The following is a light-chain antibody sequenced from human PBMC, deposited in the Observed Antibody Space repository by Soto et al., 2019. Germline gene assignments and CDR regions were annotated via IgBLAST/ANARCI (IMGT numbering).Light chain of an antibody. CDR1: SSDVGFYNY. V-gene: IGLV2-14*03. J-gene: IGLJ2*01. CDR3: SSYTSSTTLVV. CDR2: DVS. Sequence: QSVLTQPASVSGSPGQSITISCTGTSSDVGFYNYVSWYQHHPGKAPNLVIYDVSDQPSGVSNRFSGSKSDNTASLTISGLQAEDEADYYCSSYTSSTTLVVFGGGTKVTVL.